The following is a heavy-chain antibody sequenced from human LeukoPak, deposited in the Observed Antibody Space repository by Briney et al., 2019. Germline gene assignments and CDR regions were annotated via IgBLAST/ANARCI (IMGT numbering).Heavy chain of an antibody. V-gene: IGHV4-39*07. CDR3: ARGRPWELAPSYYYYYMDV. D-gene: IGHD1-1*01. CDR1: GGSISSNSYY. Sequence: SETLSLTCAVSGGSISSNSYYWGWIRQPPGKGLEWIGRIYYSGSTNYNPSLKSRVTISVDTSKNQFSLKLSSVTAADTAVYYCARGRPWELAPSYYYYYMDVWGKGTTVTVSS. J-gene: IGHJ6*03. CDR2: IYYSGST.